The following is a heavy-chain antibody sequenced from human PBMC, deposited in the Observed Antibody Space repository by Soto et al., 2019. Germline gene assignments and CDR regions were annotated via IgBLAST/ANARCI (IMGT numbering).Heavy chain of an antibody. CDR1: GYTFTSYD. J-gene: IGHJ6*03. CDR2: MNPNSGNT. CDR3: ARGVPAVAGTGYYYYYMDV. D-gene: IGHD6-19*01. Sequence: ASVKVSCKASGYTFTSYDINWVRQATGQGLEWMGWMNPNSGNTGYAQKFQGRVTMTRNTSISTAYMELSSLRSEDTAVYYCARGVPAVAGTGYYYYYMDVWGKGTTVTVSS. V-gene: IGHV1-8*01.